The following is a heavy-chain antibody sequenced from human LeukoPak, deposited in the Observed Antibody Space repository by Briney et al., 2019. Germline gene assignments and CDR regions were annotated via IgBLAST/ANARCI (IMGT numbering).Heavy chain of an antibody. CDR2: IIPIFGTA. J-gene: IGHJ4*02. Sequence: SVKVSCKASGGTFSSYAISWVRQAPGQGLEWMGGIIPIFGTANYAQKFQGRVTITADESTSTAYMELSSLRSEDTAVYYCARGYCSGGSCTFDYWGQGTLVTVSS. V-gene: IGHV1-69*13. CDR3: ARGYCSGGSCTFDY. D-gene: IGHD2-15*01. CDR1: GGTFSSYA.